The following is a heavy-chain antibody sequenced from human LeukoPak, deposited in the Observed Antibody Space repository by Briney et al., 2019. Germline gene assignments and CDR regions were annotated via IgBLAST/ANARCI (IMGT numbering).Heavy chain of an antibody. V-gene: IGHV4-59*08. CDR2: IYYSGST. J-gene: IGHJ4*02. CDR3: ARQSRHYDVLTGYYPYFDY. D-gene: IGHD3-9*01. CDR1: GGSINYYY. Sequence: SETLSLTCTVSGGSINYYYLHWIRQPPGKGLEWIGYIYYSGSTDYNPSLKSQVTISVDTSQNQFSLKLSSVTAADTAVYYCARQSRHYDVLTGYYPYFDYWGQGTLVTVSS.